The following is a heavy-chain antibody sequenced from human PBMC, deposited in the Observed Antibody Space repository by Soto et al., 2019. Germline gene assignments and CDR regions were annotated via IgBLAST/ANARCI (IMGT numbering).Heavy chain of an antibody. CDR1: GFTFSNYA. V-gene: IGHV3-23*01. CDR3: AKQRMGVIRALDY. Sequence: GGSLRLSCAASGFTFSNYAMSWIRQAPGKGLEWVSTIRETGNTYYADSVRGRFATSRDNSENTLYLQMSSLRAEDTAVYYCAKQRMGVIRALDYWGQGTLVTVSS. CDR2: IRETGNT. D-gene: IGHD1-26*01. J-gene: IGHJ4*02.